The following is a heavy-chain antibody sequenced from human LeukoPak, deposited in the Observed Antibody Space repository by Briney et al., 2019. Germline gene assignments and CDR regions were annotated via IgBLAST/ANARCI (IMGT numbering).Heavy chain of an antibody. CDR3: ARDFNWNEPYYFDY. CDR2: TSSNGEVK. Sequence: GGSLRLSCVASGFILENHAMSWIRQAPGKGLEWVSGTSSNGEVKYYADSVKGRFTVSRDNSKDTLYQQMDSLGVEDTAMYYCARDFNWNEPYYFDYWGPGTLVTVSS. CDR1: GFILENHA. V-gene: IGHV3-23*01. J-gene: IGHJ4*02. D-gene: IGHD1-1*01.